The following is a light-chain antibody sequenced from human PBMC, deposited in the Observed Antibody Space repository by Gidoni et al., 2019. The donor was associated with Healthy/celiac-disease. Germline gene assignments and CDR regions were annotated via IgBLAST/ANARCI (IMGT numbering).Light chain of an antibody. CDR1: SSNIGSNY. Sequence: QSVLTQPPSASGTPGQGVTISCSGSSSNIGSNYVYWYQQPPGTAPKLLIYRNNQRPSGVPDRFSGSKSGTSASLAISGRRSEDEADYYCAAWDDSLSGRVFGTGTKVTVL. CDR3: AAWDDSLSGRV. V-gene: IGLV1-47*01. CDR2: RNN. J-gene: IGLJ1*01.